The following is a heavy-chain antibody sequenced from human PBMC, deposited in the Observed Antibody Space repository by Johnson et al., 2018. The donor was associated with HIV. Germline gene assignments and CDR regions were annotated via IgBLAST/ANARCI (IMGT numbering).Heavy chain of an antibody. CDR1: GYSVTGYN. Sequence: VQLVESGGGLVQPGGSLRLSCAVSGYSVTGYNMNWVRQAPVKGLEWVSGISWNSGSIGYSASVKGRFTISRDNANNSLYLQMNSLRAEDTALYYGARVLTYYYGAGTEGVRYDAFDIWGQGTMVTVSS. CDR3: ARVLTYYYGAGTEGVRYDAFDI. D-gene: IGHD3-10*01. CDR2: ISWNSGSI. V-gene: IGHV3-9*01. J-gene: IGHJ3*02.